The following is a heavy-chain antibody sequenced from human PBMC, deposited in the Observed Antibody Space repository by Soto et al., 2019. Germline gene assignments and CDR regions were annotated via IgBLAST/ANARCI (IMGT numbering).Heavy chain of an antibody. D-gene: IGHD3-10*01. CDR3: ARGTGLAYEYGSGRGDDAFDI. CDR2: IIPILGIA. Sequence: QVQRVQSGAEVKKPGSSVKVSCKASGGTFSSYTISWVRQAPGQGLEWMGRIIPILGIANYAQKFQGRVTITADKCSSTAYMVLSSLRSEDTAVYYCARGTGLAYEYGSGRGDDAFDIWGQGTMVTVSS. V-gene: IGHV1-69*02. J-gene: IGHJ3*02. CDR1: GGTFSSYT.